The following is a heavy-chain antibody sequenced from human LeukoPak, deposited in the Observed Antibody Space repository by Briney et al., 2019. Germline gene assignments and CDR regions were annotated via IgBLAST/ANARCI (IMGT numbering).Heavy chain of an antibody. J-gene: IGHJ5*02. Sequence: ASVKVSCKASGYTFNTYGITWVRQAPGQGLEWMGWISGYNGYTNYAQKVQDRVTMTTDTSTSTAYMELRSLRTDDTAVYYCARDSVYLRSGGSWLGGWFDPWGQGTLVTVSS. CDR2: ISGYNGYT. D-gene: IGHD2-15*01. V-gene: IGHV1-18*04. CDR3: ARDSVYLRSGGSWLGGWFDP. CDR1: GYTFNTYG.